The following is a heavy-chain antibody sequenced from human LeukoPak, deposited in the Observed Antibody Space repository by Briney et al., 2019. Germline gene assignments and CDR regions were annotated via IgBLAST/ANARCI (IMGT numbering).Heavy chain of an antibody. CDR2: IYYGGST. V-gene: IGHV4-59*01. Sequence: KSSETLSLTCTVSGSSISSYYWSWIRQPPGKGLEWIGYIYYGGSTNYNPSLKSRVTISVDTSKNQFSLKLSSVTAADTAVYYCARDHTNYDFWSGYYTWHWFDPWGQGTLVTVSS. CDR3: ARDHTNYDFWSGYYTWHWFDP. J-gene: IGHJ5*02. D-gene: IGHD3-3*01. CDR1: GSSISSYY.